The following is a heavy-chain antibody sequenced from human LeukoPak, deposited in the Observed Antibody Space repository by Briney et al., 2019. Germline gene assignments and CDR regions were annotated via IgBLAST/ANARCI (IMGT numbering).Heavy chain of an antibody. CDR2: ISGSGVAT. CDR1: GFTISSYA. CDR3: AKDWGYSSSQGDYFDY. D-gene: IGHD6-13*01. J-gene: IGHJ4*02. Sequence: PGGSLRLSCAASGFTISSYAVSWVRQAPGKGLEWVSSISGSGVATYSADSVKGRFTISRDNSKNTLYLQMNSLRAEDTAVYYCAKDWGYSSSQGDYFDYWGQGTVVTVSS. V-gene: IGHV3-23*01.